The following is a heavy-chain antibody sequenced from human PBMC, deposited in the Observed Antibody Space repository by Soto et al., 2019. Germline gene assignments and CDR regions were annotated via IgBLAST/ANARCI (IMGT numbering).Heavy chain of an antibody. Sequence: SETVSLPCSVSGASVDNHVYNWGWIRKSPGRGLEWIGSISYTGSSYYNPSLKSRIPVSVDTSKNQFSLNLTSVTAADTAVYYFARHGLTAYMAYYFDFWGQGTQVTVSS. CDR2: ISYTGSS. J-gene: IGHJ4*02. D-gene: IGHD3-16*01. V-gene: IGHV4-39*01. CDR1: GASVDNHVYN. CDR3: ARHGLTAYMAYYFDF.